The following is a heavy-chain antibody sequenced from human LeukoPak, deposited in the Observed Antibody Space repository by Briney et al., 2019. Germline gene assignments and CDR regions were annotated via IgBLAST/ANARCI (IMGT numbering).Heavy chain of an antibody. CDR3: ARGGDGYNSPFDY. J-gene: IGHJ4*02. CDR2: ISSSSSYI. Sequence: GGSLRLSCAASGFTFTTYGMHWVRQAPGKGLEWVSSISSSSSYIYYGDSVKGRLTISRDNAKNSLYLQMNSLRVEDTAVYYCARGGDGYNSPFDYWGQGTPVTVSS. D-gene: IGHD5-24*01. V-gene: IGHV3-21*01. CDR1: GFTFTTYG.